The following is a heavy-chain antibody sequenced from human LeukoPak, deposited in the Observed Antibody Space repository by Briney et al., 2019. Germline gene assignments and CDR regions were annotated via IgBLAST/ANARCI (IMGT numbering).Heavy chain of an antibody. J-gene: IGHJ3*02. D-gene: IGHD6-13*01. CDR2: IIPIFGTA. CDR3: ARGGSSSRWVNDAFDI. CDR1: GGTFSSYA. V-gene: IGHV1-69*05. Sequence: GSSVTVSCKASGGTFSSYAISWVRQAPGQGLEWMGGIIPIFGTANYAQKFQGRVTITTDESTSTAYMELSSLRSEDTAVYYCARGGSSSRWVNDAFDIWGQGTMVTVSS.